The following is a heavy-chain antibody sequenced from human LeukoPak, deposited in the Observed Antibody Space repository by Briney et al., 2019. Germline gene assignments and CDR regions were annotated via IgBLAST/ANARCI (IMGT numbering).Heavy chain of an antibody. CDR3: AKGALNYYYYMDV. CDR1: GFTFSSYS. Sequence: PGGSLRLSCAASGFTFSSYSMHWVRQAPGKGLEWVAVIWYDGSNKYYADSVKGRFTISRDDSKNTLYLQMNSLRAEDTAVYYCAKGALNYYYYMDVWGKGTTVTVSS. V-gene: IGHV3-33*06. J-gene: IGHJ6*03. CDR2: IWYDGSNK.